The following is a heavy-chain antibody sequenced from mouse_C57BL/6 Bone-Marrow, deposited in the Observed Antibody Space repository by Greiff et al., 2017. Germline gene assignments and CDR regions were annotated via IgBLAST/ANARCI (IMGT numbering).Heavy chain of an antibody. Sequence: EVHLVESGAELVRPGASVKLSCTASGFNIKDVYMHWVKQRPEQGLEWSGWFDPENGATEYASKFQGKATITADTSSNTAYLQFSGLTSEDTAVYYCTPYYSLDYWGQGTTLTVSS. CDR1: GFNIKDVY. D-gene: IGHD2-12*01. CDR3: TPYYSLDY. V-gene: IGHV14-4*01. CDR2: FDPENGAT. J-gene: IGHJ2*01.